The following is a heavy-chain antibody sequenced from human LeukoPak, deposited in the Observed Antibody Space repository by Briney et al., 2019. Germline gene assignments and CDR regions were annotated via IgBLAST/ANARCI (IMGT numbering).Heavy chain of an antibody. Sequence: SVKVSSKASGGTLTIYAISWGRQGPGEGGERMGGIIPIFGTANYAQKFQGRVTITADESTSTAYMGLSSLRSEDTAVYYCAREYSVSYYYWGQLTLVSVSS. D-gene: IGHD3-10*01. J-gene: IGHJ4*02. CDR1: GGTLTIYA. V-gene: IGHV1-69*01. CDR3: AREYSVSYYY. CDR2: IIPIFGTA.